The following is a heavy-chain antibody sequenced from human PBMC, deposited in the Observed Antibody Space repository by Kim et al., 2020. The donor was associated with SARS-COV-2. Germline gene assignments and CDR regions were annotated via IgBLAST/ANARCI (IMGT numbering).Heavy chain of an antibody. CDR3: ARARGGSYYYGMDV. CDR1: GFTFSSYA. Sequence: GGYLRLSCAASGFTFSSYAMHWVRQAPGKGLEWVAVISYDGSNKYYADSVKGRFTISRDNSKNTLYLQMNSLRAEDTAVYYCARARGGSYYYGMDVWGQGTTVTVSS. V-gene: IGHV3-30-3*01. D-gene: IGHD1-26*01. J-gene: IGHJ6*02. CDR2: ISYDGSNK.